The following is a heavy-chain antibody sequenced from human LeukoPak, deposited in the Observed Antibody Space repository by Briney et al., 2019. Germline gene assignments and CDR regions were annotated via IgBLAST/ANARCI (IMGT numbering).Heavy chain of an antibody. CDR3: ARRGAYSGNDLAWYFDL. J-gene: IGHJ2*01. Sequence: PSETLSLTCTVSGGSLSNSNYYWGWIRQPPGKGLEWIGYIYYSGSTSYNPSLKSRVTMSADTSKNQFSLRLSSVTAADTAVYYCARRGAYSGNDLAWYFDLWGRGTLVTVSS. V-gene: IGHV4-61*05. D-gene: IGHD5-12*01. CDR1: GGSLSNSNYY. CDR2: IYYSGST.